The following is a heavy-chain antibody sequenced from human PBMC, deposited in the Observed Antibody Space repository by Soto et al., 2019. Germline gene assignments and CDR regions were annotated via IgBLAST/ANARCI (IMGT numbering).Heavy chain of an antibody. V-gene: IGHV5-51*03. CDR2: IYPRDSDT. CDR3: ARLGRQSIVGGACDH. CDR1: GYTFNTYW. J-gene: IGHJ4*02. D-gene: IGHD1-26*01. Sequence: EVQLVQSGAEVKKPGESLKIACKGSGYTFNTYWIGWVRQMPGKGLEWMGIIYPRDSDTAYSPSFQGQVTFSVDKSLNPASLQWSRLKASDTATYYCARLGRQSIVGGACDHWGQGTLVTVSS.